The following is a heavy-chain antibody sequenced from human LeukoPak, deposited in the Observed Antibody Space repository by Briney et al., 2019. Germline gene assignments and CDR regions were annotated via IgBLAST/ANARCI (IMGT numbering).Heavy chain of an antibody. CDR3: ARSTPGTRDAFDI. Sequence: GGSLRLSCAASGLTLTYYSMNWVRQAPGKGLEWVSSISSSGSNYIYHAPSVKGRFTISRDNAKNSVYLQMNSLRAEDTAVYYCARSTPGTRDAFDIWGQGTMVTVSS. J-gene: IGHJ3*02. CDR1: GLTLTYYS. D-gene: IGHD6-13*01. CDR2: ISSSGSNYI. V-gene: IGHV3-21*06.